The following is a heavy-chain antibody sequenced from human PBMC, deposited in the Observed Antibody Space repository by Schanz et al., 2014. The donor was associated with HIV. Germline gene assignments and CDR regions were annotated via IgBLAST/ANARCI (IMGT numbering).Heavy chain of an antibody. CDR3: ARAAFSSEYYYGMDV. V-gene: IGHV1-69*01. Sequence: QVQLVQSGAAVRTPGTSVRVSCKASGGTFSIYAISWVRQAPGQGLEWMGGIIPIFGTANYAQKFQGRVTIIADESTSTAYMELSSLRSADTAVYFCARAAFSSEYYYGMDVWGQGTTVTVSS. D-gene: IGHD3-3*02. J-gene: IGHJ6*02. CDR1: GGTFSIYA. CDR2: IIPIFGTA.